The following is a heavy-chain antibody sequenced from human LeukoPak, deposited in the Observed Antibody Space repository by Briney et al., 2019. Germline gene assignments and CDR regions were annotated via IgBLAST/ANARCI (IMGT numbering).Heavy chain of an antibody. V-gene: IGHV4-34*01. CDR1: GGSFSGYY. CDR3: ARGGYYYDSSGLHY. J-gene: IGHJ4*02. CDR2: INHSGST. D-gene: IGHD3-22*01. Sequence: SETLSLTCAVYGGSFSGYYWSWIRQPPGKGLEWIGEINHSGSTNYNPSLKSRVTISVDTSKNQLSLKLSSVTAADTAVYYCARGGYYYDSSGLHYWGQGTLVTVSS.